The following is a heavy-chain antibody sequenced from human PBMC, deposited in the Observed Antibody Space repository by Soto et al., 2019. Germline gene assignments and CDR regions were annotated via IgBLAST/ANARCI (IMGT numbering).Heavy chain of an antibody. D-gene: IGHD3-16*02. CDR3: ARDYDYVWGSYRPPYYFDY. CDR2: IKQDGSEK. Sequence: GGSLRLSCAASGFTFSSYWMSWVRQAPGKGLEWVANIKQDGSEKYYVDSVKGRFTISRDNAKNSLYLQMNSLRAEDTAVYYCARDYDYVWGSYRPPYYFDYWGQGTLVTVSS. J-gene: IGHJ4*02. V-gene: IGHV3-7*05. CDR1: GFTFSSYW.